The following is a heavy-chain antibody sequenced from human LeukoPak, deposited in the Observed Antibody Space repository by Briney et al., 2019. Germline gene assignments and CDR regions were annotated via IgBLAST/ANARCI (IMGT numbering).Heavy chain of an antibody. CDR1: GYTLTELS. V-gene: IGHV1-24*01. CDR3: ATAGYSSGWYYFDY. J-gene: IGHJ4*02. CDR2: FDPEDGET. Sequence: ASVKVSCKVSGYTLTELSMHWVRQAPAKGLEWMGGFDPEDGETIYAQKFQGRVTMTEDTSTDTAYMELSSLRSEDTAVYYCATAGYSSGWYYFDYWGQGTLVTVSS. D-gene: IGHD6-19*01.